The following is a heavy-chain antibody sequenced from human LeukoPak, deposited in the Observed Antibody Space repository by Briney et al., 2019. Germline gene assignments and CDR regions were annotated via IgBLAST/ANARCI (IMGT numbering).Heavy chain of an antibody. V-gene: IGHV3-11*04. D-gene: IGHD5-12*01. J-gene: IGHJ4*02. Sequence: KTGGSLRLSCAASGFTFSDYYMSWIRQAPGKGLKWVSYISSSGGTIYYADSVKGRFTISRDNAKNSLYLQMNSLRAEDTAVYYCARGGYSGYDFDYWGQGTLVTLSS. CDR1: GFTFSDYY. CDR3: ARGGYSGYDFDY. CDR2: ISSSGGTI.